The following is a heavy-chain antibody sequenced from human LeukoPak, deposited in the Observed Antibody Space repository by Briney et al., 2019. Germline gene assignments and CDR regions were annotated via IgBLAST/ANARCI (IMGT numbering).Heavy chain of an antibody. J-gene: IGHJ4*02. D-gene: IGHD5-12*01. CDR2: INPNSGGT. CDR3: ARGRIYSGYDALGY. V-gene: IGHV1-2*02. Sequence: GASVRVSCKASGYTFTGYYMHWVRQAPGQGLEWMGWINPNSGGTNYAQKFQGRVTMTRNTSISTAYMELSSLKSEDTAVYYCARGRIYSGYDALGYWGQGTRVTVSS. CDR1: GYTFTGYY.